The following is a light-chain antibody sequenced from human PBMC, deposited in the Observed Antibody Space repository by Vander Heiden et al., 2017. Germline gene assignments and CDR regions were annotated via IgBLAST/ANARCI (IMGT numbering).Light chain of an antibody. Sequence: QSALTQPASVSGSPGPSLSISCPGTSSDVGSYNLVSWYQQHSGKAPKLMIYEGSKLPSGVSNRFSGSKSGNTASLTISGLQAEDEADYYCCSYAGSSTFVVFGGGTKLTVL. J-gene: IGLJ2*01. CDR3: CSYAGSSTFVV. CDR2: EGS. V-gene: IGLV2-23*03. CDR1: SSDVGSYNL.